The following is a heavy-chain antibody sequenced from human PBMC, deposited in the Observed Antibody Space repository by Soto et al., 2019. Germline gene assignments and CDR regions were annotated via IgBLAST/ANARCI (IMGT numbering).Heavy chain of an antibody. Sequence: GGSLRLSCAASGFIFSGYSMNWVRQAPGKGLEWLAHIAYNGSHKYYADSVKGRFTISRDNSKNTLYLQMNSLRAEDTAVYYCARDKRDLRFLEWSYYFDYWGQGTLVTSPQ. D-gene: IGHD3-3*01. V-gene: IGHV3-30-3*01. CDR3: ARDKRDLRFLEWSYYFDY. CDR2: IAYNGSHK. CDR1: GFIFSGYS. J-gene: IGHJ4*02.